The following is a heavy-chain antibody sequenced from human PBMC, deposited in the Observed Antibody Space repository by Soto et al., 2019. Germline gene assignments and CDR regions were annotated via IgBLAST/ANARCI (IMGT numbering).Heavy chain of an antibody. CDR1: GGSISSYY. D-gene: IGHD5-18*01. V-gene: IGHV4-59*08. CDR3: ARFVPLNTAMVSSGFDP. CDR2: IYNSGST. Sequence: SETLSLTCTVSGGSISSYYCSWIRQPPGKGLEWIGYIYNSGSTNYNPSLKSRVTISVDTSKNQFSLKVTSVTAADTAVYYCARFVPLNTAMVSSGFDPWGQGTLDTVSS. J-gene: IGHJ5*02.